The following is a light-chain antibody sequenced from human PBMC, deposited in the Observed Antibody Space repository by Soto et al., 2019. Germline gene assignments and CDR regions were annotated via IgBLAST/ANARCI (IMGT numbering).Light chain of an antibody. CDR3: QQYGGSLTYT. V-gene: IGKV3-20*01. CDR2: GAS. Sequence: EIVLTQSPGTLSLSPGERATLSCRASQSVSSGYLAWYQQKPGQAPRLLIYGASSRATGIQDRFSGSGSGTDFTLTISRLEPEDFAVYYCQQYGGSLTYTFGQGTKLEI. J-gene: IGKJ2*01. CDR1: QSVSSGY.